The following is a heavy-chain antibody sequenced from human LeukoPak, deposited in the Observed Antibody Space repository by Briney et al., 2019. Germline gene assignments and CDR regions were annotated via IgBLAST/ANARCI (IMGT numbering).Heavy chain of an antibody. D-gene: IGHD3-22*01. CDR3: ARAPSEIGGYYPEYFRH. J-gene: IGHJ1*01. CDR1: GFTFSTYW. V-gene: IGHV3-74*01. CDR2: IKSDGST. Sequence: GGSLRLSCAASGFTFSTYWMHWVRQAPGKGLVWISRIKSDGSTNYAVSVQGRFTISRDNANNTLSLQMNSLRPEDTGVYYCARAPSEIGGYYPEYFRHWGQGTLVTVSS.